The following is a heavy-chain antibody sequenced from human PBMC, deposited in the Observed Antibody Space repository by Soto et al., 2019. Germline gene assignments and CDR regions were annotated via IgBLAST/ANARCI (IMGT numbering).Heavy chain of an antibody. CDR1: GFSLSTSGLG. J-gene: IGHJ4*02. Sequence: QITLKESGPTLVRPTQTLTLTCTFSGFSLSTSGLGVGWIRQPPGKALEWLALIYWNDDKRYSPSLKARLTITKDTSKNQVVLTMTNMDPVDTATYYCAHRPSVWYLFDYWVQGTLVTVSS. CDR3: AHRPSVWYLFDY. D-gene: IGHD6-19*01. CDR2: IYWNDDK. V-gene: IGHV2-5*01.